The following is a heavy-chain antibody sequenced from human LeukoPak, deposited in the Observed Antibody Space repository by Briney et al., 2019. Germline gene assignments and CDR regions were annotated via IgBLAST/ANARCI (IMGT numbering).Heavy chain of an antibody. V-gene: IGHV4-59*08. D-gene: IGHD3-22*01. CDR2: NYYSRST. CDR3: ARNPQYYHDSSGYDWYFDL. J-gene: IGHJ2*01. CDR1: GGSISTYY. Sequence: SDTLSLTCTVSGGSISTYYWSWIRQPPGKGLEWIGNNYYSRSTNYNPSLKSRATISVDTSKNQFSLKLRSVTAADTAVYYCARNPQYYHDSSGYDWYFDLWGRGTLVTVSS.